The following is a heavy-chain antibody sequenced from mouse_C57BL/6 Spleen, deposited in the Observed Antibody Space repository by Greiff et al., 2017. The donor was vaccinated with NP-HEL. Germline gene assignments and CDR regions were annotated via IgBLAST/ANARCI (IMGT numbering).Heavy chain of an antibody. D-gene: IGHD1-1*01. CDR2: IHPNSGST. V-gene: IGHV1-64*01. J-gene: IGHJ4*01. CDR1: GYTFTSYW. Sequence: QVQLKESGAELVKPGASVKLSCKASGYTFTSYWMHWVKQRPGQGLEWIGMIHPNSGSTNYNEKFKSKATLTVDKSSSTAYMQLSSLTSEDSAVYYCARLFITTVVATGDYWGQGTSVTVSS. CDR3: ARLFITTVVATGDY.